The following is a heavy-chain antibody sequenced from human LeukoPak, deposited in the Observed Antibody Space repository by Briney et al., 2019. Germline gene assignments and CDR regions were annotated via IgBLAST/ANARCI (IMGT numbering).Heavy chain of an antibody. Sequence: ASVKVSCKASGYTFTDFYLHWVRQAPGQGLEWMGWINPNSGDTNYAQKFRARVTMTRDTSINTAYMELSGLKSDDTAVYFCARENPGVPFDYWGQGTLVTVSS. CDR1: GYTFTDFY. CDR3: ARENPGVPFDY. D-gene: IGHD3-3*01. J-gene: IGHJ4*02. V-gene: IGHV1-2*02. CDR2: INPNSGDT.